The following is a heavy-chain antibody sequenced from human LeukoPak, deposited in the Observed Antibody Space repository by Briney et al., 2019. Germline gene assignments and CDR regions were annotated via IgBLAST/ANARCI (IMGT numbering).Heavy chain of an antibody. CDR2: ISSSSSYI. Sequence: GGSLRLSCAASRFTFSSYSMNWVRQAPGKGLEWVSSISSSSSYIYYADSVKGRFTISRDNAKNSPYLQMNSLRAEDTAVYYCAREPPYYGSGSYYISWGQGTLVTVSS. D-gene: IGHD3-10*01. V-gene: IGHV3-21*01. J-gene: IGHJ5*02. CDR1: RFTFSSYS. CDR3: AREPPYYGSGSYYIS.